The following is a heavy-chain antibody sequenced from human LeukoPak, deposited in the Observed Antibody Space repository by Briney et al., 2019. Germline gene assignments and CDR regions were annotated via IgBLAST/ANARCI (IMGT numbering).Heavy chain of an antibody. J-gene: IGHJ4*02. CDR3: AREGGSWLRSEFDY. D-gene: IGHD5-12*01. V-gene: IGHV4-39*07. CDR1: GFTFSSYA. CDR2: IYYSGST. Sequence: PGGSLRLSCAASGFTFSSYAMSWVRQPPGKGLEWIGSIYYSGSTYYNPSLKSRVTISVDTSKNQFSLKLSSVTAADTAVYYCAREGGSWLRSEFDYWGQGTLVTVSS.